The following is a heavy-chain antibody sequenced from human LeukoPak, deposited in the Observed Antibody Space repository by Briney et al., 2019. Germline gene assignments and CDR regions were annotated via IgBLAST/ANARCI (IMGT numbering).Heavy chain of an antibody. V-gene: IGHV4-39*01. J-gene: IGHJ4*02. D-gene: IGHD2-21*01. CDR3: ARQIGRGLWAFDY. Sequence: SETLSLTCTVSGGSITIDDYWWAWIRQPPGKGLEWTASIYYSGSTHYNPALKSRVYISVDTSKSQFSLKLSSVTAADTAVYYCARQIGRGLWAFDYWGQGTPVTVSS. CDR1: GGSITIDDYW. CDR2: IYYSGST.